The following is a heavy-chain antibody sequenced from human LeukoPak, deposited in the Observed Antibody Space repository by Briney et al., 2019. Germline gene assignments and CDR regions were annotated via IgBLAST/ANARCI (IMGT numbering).Heavy chain of an antibody. CDR3: ARDLEIVATQDAFDI. Sequence: PSETLSLTCTVSGGSISSYYWSWIRQPPGKGLEWIGSIYYSGSTYYNPSLKSRVTISVDTSKNQFSLKLSSVTAADTAVYYCARDLEIVATQDAFDIWGQGTMVTVSS. V-gene: IGHV4-59*12. D-gene: IGHD5-12*01. CDR1: GGSISSYY. J-gene: IGHJ3*02. CDR2: IYYSGST.